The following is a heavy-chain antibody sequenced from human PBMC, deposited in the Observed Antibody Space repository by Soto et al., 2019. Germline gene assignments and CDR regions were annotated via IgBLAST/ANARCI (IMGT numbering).Heavy chain of an antibody. D-gene: IGHD6-6*01. CDR2: IYYSGST. CDR1: GGSISSSSYY. J-gene: IGHJ6*02. CDR3: ARNTMSIATKYYYYGMDV. V-gene: IGHV4-39*01. Sequence: SETLSLTCTVSGGSISSSSYYWGWIRQPPGKGLEWIGSIYYSGSTYYNPSLKSRVTISVDTSKNQFSLKLSSVTAADTAVCYCARNTMSIATKYYYYGMDVWGQGTTVT.